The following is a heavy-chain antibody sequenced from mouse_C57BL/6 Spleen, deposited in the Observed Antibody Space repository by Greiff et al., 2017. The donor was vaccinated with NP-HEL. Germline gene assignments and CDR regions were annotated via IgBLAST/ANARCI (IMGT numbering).Heavy chain of an antibody. CDR2: ISSGGSYT. D-gene: IGHD2-3*01. V-gene: IGHV5-6*01. Sequence: EVQVVESGGDLVKPGGSLKLSCAASGFTFSSYGMSWVRQTPDKRLEWVATISSGGSYTYYPDSVKGRFTISRDNAKNTLYLQMSSLKSEDTAMYYCARQDDGYYSAYWGQGTLVTVSA. CDR1: GFTFSSYG. J-gene: IGHJ3*01. CDR3: ARQDDGYYSAY.